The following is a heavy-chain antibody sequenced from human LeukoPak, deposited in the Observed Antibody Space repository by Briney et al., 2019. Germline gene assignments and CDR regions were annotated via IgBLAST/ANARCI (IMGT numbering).Heavy chain of an antibody. Sequence: GASVKVSCRASGYTFTNYAIHWVRQAPGQRLEWMGWINAGNGNTKYPQKFQGRVTITRDTSATTAYMELSSLRPEDTAVYYCARDPNSGYHDCWGQGTLVTVSS. CDR1: GYTFTNYA. V-gene: IGHV1-3*01. J-gene: IGHJ4*02. D-gene: IGHD3-22*01. CDR2: INAGNGNT. CDR3: ARDPNSGYHDC.